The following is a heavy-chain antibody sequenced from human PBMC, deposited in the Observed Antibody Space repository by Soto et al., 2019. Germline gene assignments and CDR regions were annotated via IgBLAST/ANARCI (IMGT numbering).Heavy chain of an antibody. Sequence: GGSLRLSCAASGFTFSSYAMSWVRQAPGKGLEWVSAISGSGGSTYYADSVKGRFTISRDNSKNTLYLQMNSLRAEDTAVYYCAKDRPLWEEASSDLDYWGQGTLVTVSS. V-gene: IGHV3-23*01. D-gene: IGHD1-26*01. CDR3: AKDRPLWEEASSDLDY. CDR2: ISGSGGST. CDR1: GFTFSSYA. J-gene: IGHJ4*02.